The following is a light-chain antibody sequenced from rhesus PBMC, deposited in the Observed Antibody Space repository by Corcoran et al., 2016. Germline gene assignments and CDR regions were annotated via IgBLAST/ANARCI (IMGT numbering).Light chain of an antibody. J-gene: IGKJ2*01. CDR1: QGISSY. V-gene: IGKV1-28*01. CDR3: LQHNSYPYS. Sequence: DIQMTQSPSSLSASVGDTVTITCRASQGISSYLNWFQPKPGKAPKLLIYAASSLESGVPSRFSGSGSGTEFTLTISSLTPEDVAAYYCLQHNSYPYSFGQGTKVEIK. CDR2: AAS.